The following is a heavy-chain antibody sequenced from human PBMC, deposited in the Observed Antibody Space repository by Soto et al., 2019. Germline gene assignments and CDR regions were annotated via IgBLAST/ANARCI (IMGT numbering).Heavy chain of an antibody. V-gene: IGHV4-59*01. CDR2: IYYSGST. D-gene: IGHD3-3*01. J-gene: IGHJ6*02. CDR3: ARVGDFWSGHYYYYGMDA. Sequence: PSETLSLTCTVSGGSISSYYWSWIRQPPGKGLEWIGYIYYSGSTNYNPSLKSRVTISVDTSKNQFSLKLSSVTAADTAVYYCARVGDFWSGHYYYYGMDAWGQGTTVTVSS. CDR1: GGSISSYY.